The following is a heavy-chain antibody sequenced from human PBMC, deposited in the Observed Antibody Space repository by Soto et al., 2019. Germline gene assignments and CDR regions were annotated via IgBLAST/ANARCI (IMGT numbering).Heavy chain of an antibody. Sequence: GGSLRLSCAASGFTFFTYGMRWVRQAPGKGLEWVAIIWYDGGNKYYADSVKGRFTISRDNSKNTLYLQMNSLRAEDTAVYYCARIACTGGSRRPYSYCALDVWGHGTTVTVSS. CDR1: GFTFFTYG. V-gene: IGHV3-33*01. J-gene: IGHJ6*02. CDR2: IWYDGGNK. CDR3: ARIACTGGSRRPYSYCALDV. D-gene: IGHD2-8*02.